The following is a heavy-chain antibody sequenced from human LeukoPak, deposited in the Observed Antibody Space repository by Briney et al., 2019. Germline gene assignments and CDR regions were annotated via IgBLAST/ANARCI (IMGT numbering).Heavy chain of an antibody. CDR3: ATLPPMVRGDWFDP. CDR1: GGSISSGGYY. Sequence: SETLSLTCTVSGGSISSGGYYWSWIRQHPGKGLEWIGYIYYSGSTYYNPSLKSRVTISVDTSKNQFSLKLSSVTAADTAVYYCATLPPMVRGDWFDPWGQGTLVTVSS. J-gene: IGHJ5*02. D-gene: IGHD3-10*01. CDR2: IYYSGST. V-gene: IGHV4-31*03.